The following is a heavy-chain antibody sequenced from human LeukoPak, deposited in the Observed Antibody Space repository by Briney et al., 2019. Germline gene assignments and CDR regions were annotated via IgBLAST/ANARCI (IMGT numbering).Heavy chain of an antibody. V-gene: IGHV1-18*04. CDR3: ARGTWKHSSGWYADY. J-gene: IGHJ4*02. CDR1: GYTFTSYG. Sequence: ASVKVSCKASGYTFTSYGISWVRQAPGQGLEWMGWISPYNGNTHYAQKLQGRVTMTTDTSTSTAYMELRSLRSDDTAVYYCARGTWKHSSGWYADYWGQGTLVTVSS. D-gene: IGHD6-19*01. CDR2: ISPYNGNT.